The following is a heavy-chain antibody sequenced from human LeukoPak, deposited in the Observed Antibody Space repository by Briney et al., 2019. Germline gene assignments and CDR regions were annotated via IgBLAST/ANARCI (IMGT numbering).Heavy chain of an antibody. CDR3: ARESKYDGATSSLGFDY. CDR1: GYTFTSYG. J-gene: IGHJ4*02. CDR2: SSAYNGNT. D-gene: IGHD1-26*01. Sequence: ASVKVSCKASGYTFTSYGISWVRQAPGQGLEWMGWSSAYNGNTNYAQKLQGRVTMTTDTSTSTAYMELRSLRSDDTAVYYCARESKYDGATSSLGFDYWGQGTLVTVSS. V-gene: IGHV1-18*01.